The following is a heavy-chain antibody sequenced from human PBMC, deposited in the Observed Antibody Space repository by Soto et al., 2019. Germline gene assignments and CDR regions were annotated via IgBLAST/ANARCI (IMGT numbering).Heavy chain of an antibody. Sequence: EVQLVESGGGLVQPGGSLRLSCAASGFTFSSYWMSWVRQAPGKGLEWVANMNHDGSEIYYVDSVKGRFTISRDNAQNSVYLQMNSLRAEDTAISYCARQYTDGRVWGQGTLVTVYS. D-gene: IGHD5-18*01. CDR1: GFTFSSYW. J-gene: IGHJ4*02. CDR2: MNHDGSEI. V-gene: IGHV3-7*01. CDR3: ARQYTDGRV.